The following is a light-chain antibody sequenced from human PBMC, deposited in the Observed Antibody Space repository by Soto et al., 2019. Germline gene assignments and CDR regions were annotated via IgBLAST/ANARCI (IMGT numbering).Light chain of an antibody. CDR1: QSISSD. V-gene: IGKV3-15*01. CDR2: IAS. CDR3: HHYNHWPWT. Sequence: EVVMTQSPVTLSVSPGERATLSCRASQSISSDLAWYQLKPGQAPRLLIYIASTRATGVPARFSGSGSETDFTLTISSLQSEDFAIYYCHHYNHWPWTFGQGTKVEIK. J-gene: IGKJ1*01.